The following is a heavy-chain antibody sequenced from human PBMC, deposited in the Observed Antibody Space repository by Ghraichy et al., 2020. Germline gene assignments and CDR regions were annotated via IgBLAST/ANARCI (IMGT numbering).Heavy chain of an antibody. CDR3: SKGRGIAVAGGIGDY. D-gene: IGHD6-19*01. Sequence: WGSLRLSCAASGFTFSSYAMSWVRQAPGQGLEWVSTISGNGGSTYYSDSAKRRFTISRDNSKNTLYLQMNSLIAEDAAVYYCSKGRGIAVAGGIGDYWGHGTLVTVSS. CDR2: ISGNGGST. V-gene: IGHV3-23*01. J-gene: IGHJ4*01. CDR1: GFTFSSYA.